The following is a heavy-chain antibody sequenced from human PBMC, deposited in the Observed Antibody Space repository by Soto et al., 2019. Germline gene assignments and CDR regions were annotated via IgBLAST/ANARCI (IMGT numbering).Heavy chain of an antibody. CDR2: IYPDDSDT. J-gene: IGHJ4*02. CDR3: ARQIYDSDTGPNFQYYFDS. CDR1: GYRFSRYW. D-gene: IGHD3-22*01. V-gene: IGHV5-51*01. Sequence: PGESLKISCKTSGYRFSRYWIGWVRQMPGKGLEWMGVIYPDDSDTRYSPSFLGQVTISATKSITTVFLQWSSLRASDTAMYYCARQIYDSDTGPNFQYYFDSWGQGTPVTVSS.